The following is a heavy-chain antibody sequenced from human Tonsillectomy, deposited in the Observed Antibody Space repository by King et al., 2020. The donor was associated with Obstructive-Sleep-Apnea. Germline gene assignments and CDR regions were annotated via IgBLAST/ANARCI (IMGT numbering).Heavy chain of an antibody. V-gene: IGHV3-11*06. J-gene: IGHJ6*02. CDR2: INIGSSYT. Sequence: VQLVESGGGLVKPGGSLRLSCAASGFTFSDYYMSWIRQAPGKGLEWVSYINIGSSYTNYADSVKGRFTISRDNANNSLYLQMNSLRAEDTAVYYCTRPYYDYVWGSRTTLSSAVWGQGTTVTVSS. CDR3: TRPYYDYVWGSRTTLSSAV. CDR1: GFTFSDYY. D-gene: IGHD3-16*01.